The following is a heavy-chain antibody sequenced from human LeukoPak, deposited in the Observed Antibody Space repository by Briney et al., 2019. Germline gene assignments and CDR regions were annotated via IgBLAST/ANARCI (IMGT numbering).Heavy chain of an antibody. V-gene: IGHV4-30-2*01. J-gene: IGHJ4*02. Sequence: PSQTLSLTCTVSGGSISSGTYYWSWIRQPPGKGLEWIGYISHSGSTYYNPSLKSRVTISVDRSKNQFSLKLSSVTAADTAVYYCAREAAGRIAAAGQIDYWGQGTLVTVSS. CDR1: GGSISSGTYY. D-gene: IGHD6-13*01. CDR2: ISHSGST. CDR3: AREAAGRIAAAGQIDY.